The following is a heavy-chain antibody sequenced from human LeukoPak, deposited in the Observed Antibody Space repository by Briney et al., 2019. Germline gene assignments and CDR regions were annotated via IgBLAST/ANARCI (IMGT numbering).Heavy chain of an antibody. Sequence: PSETLSLTCTVSGGSISSSSYYWGWIRQPPGKGLEWIGSIYYSGSTYYDPSLKSRVTISVDTSKNQFPLKLSSVTAADAAVYYCAYDSSGYYHDAFDIWGQGTMVTVSS. CDR2: IYYSGST. V-gene: IGHV4-39*01. CDR3: AYDSSGYYHDAFDI. J-gene: IGHJ3*02. D-gene: IGHD3-22*01. CDR1: GGSISSSSYY.